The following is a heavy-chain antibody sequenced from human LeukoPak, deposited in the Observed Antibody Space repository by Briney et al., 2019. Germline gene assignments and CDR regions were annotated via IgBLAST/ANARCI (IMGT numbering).Heavy chain of an antibody. CDR2: INHSGST. CDR3: ARERSIAARPINWFDP. D-gene: IGHD6-6*01. V-gene: IGHV4-34*01. CDR1: GGSFSGYY. J-gene: IGHJ5*02. Sequence: SETLSLTCAVYGGSFSGYYWSWIRQPPGKGLEWIGEINHSGSTDYDPSLKSRVTISVDTSKNQFSLKRSSVPAADTAVYYWARERSIAARPINWFDPWGQGTPVTVSS.